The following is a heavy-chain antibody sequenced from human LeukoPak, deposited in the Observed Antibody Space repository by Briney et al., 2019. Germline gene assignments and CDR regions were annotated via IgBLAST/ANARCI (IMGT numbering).Heavy chain of an antibody. V-gene: IGHV3-20*04. J-gene: IGHJ4*02. CDR3: ARDVYGDNSFDY. Sequence: GGSLRLSCAASGFTFDDYGMSWVRQAPGKGLEWVSGINWNGGSTGHADSVKGRFTISRDNAKNSLYLQMNSLRAEDTALYYCARDVYGDNSFDYWGPGTLVTVSS. CDR1: GFTFDDYG. D-gene: IGHD4-17*01. CDR2: INWNGGST.